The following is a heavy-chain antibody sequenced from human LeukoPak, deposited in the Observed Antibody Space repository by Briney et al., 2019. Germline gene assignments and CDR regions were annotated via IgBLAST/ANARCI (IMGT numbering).Heavy chain of an antibody. J-gene: IGHJ6*03. Sequence: GGSLRLSCAASGFTVSSNYMSWVRQAPGKGLEWVSVIYSGGSTYYADSVKGRFTISRDNSKNTLYLQMNSLRAEDTAVYYCARHHDYGDYVPLPYYMDVWGKGTTVTVSS. CDR3: ARHHDYGDYVPLPYYMDV. CDR2: IYSGGST. V-gene: IGHV3-53*01. D-gene: IGHD4-17*01. CDR1: GFTVSSNY.